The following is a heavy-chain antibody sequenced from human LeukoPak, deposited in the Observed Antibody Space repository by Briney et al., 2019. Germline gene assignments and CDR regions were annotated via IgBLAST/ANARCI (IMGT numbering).Heavy chain of an antibody. CDR1: GLSFSNYA. CDR3: AELGITMIGGV. D-gene: IGHD3-10*02. Sequence: GGSLRLSCEASGLSFSNYAMAWVRQAPGKGLEWVSLITGTSGRTYYAASVKGRFTISRDNAKNSLYLQMNSLRAEDTAVYYCAELGITMIGGVWGKGTTVTISS. CDR2: ITGTSGRT. J-gene: IGHJ6*04. V-gene: IGHV3-23*01.